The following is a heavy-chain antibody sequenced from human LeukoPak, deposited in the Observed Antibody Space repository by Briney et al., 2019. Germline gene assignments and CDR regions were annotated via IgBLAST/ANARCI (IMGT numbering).Heavy chain of an antibody. J-gene: IGHJ1*01. CDR2: IYTSGST. CDR1: GGSISSGSYY. Sequence: SETLSLTCTVSGGSISSGSYYWSWIRQPAGKGLEWIGRIYTSGSTNYNPSLKSRVTISVDTSKNQFSLKLTSVTAADTAVYYCARDAPAADTYFQHWGQGTLVTVSS. V-gene: IGHV4-61*02. CDR3: ARDAPAADTYFQH. D-gene: IGHD6-13*01.